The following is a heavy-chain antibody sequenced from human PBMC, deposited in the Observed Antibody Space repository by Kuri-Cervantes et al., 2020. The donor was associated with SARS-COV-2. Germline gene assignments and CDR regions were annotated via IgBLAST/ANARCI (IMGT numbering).Heavy chain of an antibody. CDR2: INPNSGGT. V-gene: IGHV1-2*02. J-gene: IGHJ4*02. Sequence: ASVKVSCKASGYTFTGYYRHWVRQAPGQGVEWMGWINPNSGGTNYAQKFQGRVTMTRDTTISTAYMELSRLRSDDTAVYYCARVRYILGATETYYFDYWGQGTLVTVSS. CDR1: GYTFTGYY. D-gene: IGHD1-26*01. CDR3: ARVRYILGATETYYFDY.